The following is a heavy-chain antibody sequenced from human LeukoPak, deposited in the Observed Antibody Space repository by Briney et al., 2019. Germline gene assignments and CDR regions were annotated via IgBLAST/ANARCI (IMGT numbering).Heavy chain of an antibody. CDR3: AYSSSSLGGYYFDY. CDR2: INHSGST. V-gene: IGHV4-34*01. CDR1: GGSFSGYY. Sequence: SETLSLTCAVYGGSFSGYYWSWIRQPPGKGLEWIGEINHSGSTNYNPSLKSRVTISVDTSKNQFSLKLSSVTAADTAVYYCAYSSSSLGGYYFDYWGQGTLVTVSS. J-gene: IGHJ4*02. D-gene: IGHD6-6*01.